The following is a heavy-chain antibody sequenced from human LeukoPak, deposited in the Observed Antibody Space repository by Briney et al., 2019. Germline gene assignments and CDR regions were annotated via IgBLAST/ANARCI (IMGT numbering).Heavy chain of an antibody. V-gene: IGHV4-59*01. Sequence: SETLSLTCAVSGGSITSYYWSWIRQVPGKGLEWIGYVYYSGTTNYNPSLRSRVTISVDTSKNQFSLRLTSVTAADTAVYYCARGRGRDGDNLVSWSQGTLVTVSS. CDR1: GGSITSYY. CDR3: ARGRGRDGDNLVS. J-gene: IGHJ4*02. CDR2: VYYSGTT. D-gene: IGHD5-24*01.